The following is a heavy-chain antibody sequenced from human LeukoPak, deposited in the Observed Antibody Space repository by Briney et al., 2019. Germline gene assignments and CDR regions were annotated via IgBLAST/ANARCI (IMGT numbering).Heavy chain of an antibody. V-gene: IGHV4-59*01. CDR1: GASISPYY. CDR3: ARSKYYYDSSGYLDY. Sequence: SETLSLTCSVSGASISPYYWTWIRQPPGRGLEWIGYIYYTGSTTYNSSLKSRVTMSVDTATNQFTLELSSVTAADTAVYYCARSKYYYDSSGYLDYWGQGTLVTVSS. J-gene: IGHJ4*02. D-gene: IGHD3-22*01. CDR2: IYYTGST.